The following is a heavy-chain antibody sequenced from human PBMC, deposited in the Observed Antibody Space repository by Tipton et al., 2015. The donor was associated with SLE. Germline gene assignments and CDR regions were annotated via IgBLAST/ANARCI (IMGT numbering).Heavy chain of an antibody. D-gene: IGHD1-14*01. Sequence: LVKPSETLSLTCTVSGASISSYYWSWFRQPPGKGLEWIGYVHYSGRTDSNPSLKSRVTVSIDTSKNQLSLILRSVTAADTAIYYCAKERGTGGSPGGNWFDPWGQGTLVTVSS. J-gene: IGHJ5*02. V-gene: IGHV4-59*01. CDR3: AKERGTGGSPGGNWFDP. CDR1: GASISSYY. CDR2: VHYSGRT.